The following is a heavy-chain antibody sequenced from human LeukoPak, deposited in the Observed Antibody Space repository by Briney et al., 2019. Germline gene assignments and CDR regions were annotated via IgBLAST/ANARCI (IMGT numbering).Heavy chain of an antibody. D-gene: IGHD3-3*01. Sequence: TGGSLRLSCAASGFTFGTYAMSWVRQPPAKGLEWVSSIDSSSGYISYADSVKGRFTISRDNARNSLFLQMSSLRDDDTAVYYCARRPRVRFFAPVAPSRYFDYWGQGTLVTVSS. CDR1: GFTFGTYA. CDR2: IDSSSGYI. CDR3: ARRPRVRFFAPVAPSRYFDY. V-gene: IGHV3-21*01. J-gene: IGHJ4*02.